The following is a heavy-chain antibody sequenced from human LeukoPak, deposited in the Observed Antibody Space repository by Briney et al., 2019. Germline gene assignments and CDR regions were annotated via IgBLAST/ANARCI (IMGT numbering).Heavy chain of an antibody. CDR3: ARVGGSYGHSDY. CDR1: GYTFTSYA. CDR2: INAGNGNT. D-gene: IGHD1-26*01. V-gene: IGHV1-3*01. J-gene: IGHJ4*02. Sequence: ASVTVSCTASGYTFTSYAMHWVRQAPGQRLEWMGWINAGNGNTKYSQKFQGRVTITRDTSASTAYMELSSLRSEDTAVYYCARVGGSYGHSDYWGQGTLVTVSS.